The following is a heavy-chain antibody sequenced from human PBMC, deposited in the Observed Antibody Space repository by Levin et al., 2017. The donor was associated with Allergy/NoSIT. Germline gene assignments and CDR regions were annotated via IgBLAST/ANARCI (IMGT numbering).Heavy chain of an antibody. CDR3: TKGSNSGWNWFDP. CDR2: INTSGNNI. D-gene: IGHD6-19*01. V-gene: IGHV3-48*03. CDR1: GFTLSSYE. Sequence: GGSLRLSCAVSGFTLSSYEMNWVRQAPGKGLEWLAYINTSGNNIQYADSVKGRFTISRDNAKNALCLQMDSLRAEETAIYYCTKGSNSGWNWFDPWGQGALVTVSS. J-gene: IGHJ5*02.